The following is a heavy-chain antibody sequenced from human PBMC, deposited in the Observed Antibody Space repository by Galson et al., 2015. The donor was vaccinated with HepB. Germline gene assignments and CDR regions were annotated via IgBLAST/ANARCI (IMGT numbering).Heavy chain of an antibody. CDR3: AREGDYGGSFEY. Sequence: SLRLSCAASGFTFSSYLMHWVRQAPGKGLARVSRIYSDGISINYADSVKGRFTISRDNAKNTLFLEMRSLRAEDTAVYYCAREGDYGGSFEYWGQGILVTVSS. CDR2: IYSDGISI. CDR1: GFTFSSYL. J-gene: IGHJ4*02. D-gene: IGHD4-23*01. V-gene: IGHV3-74*01.